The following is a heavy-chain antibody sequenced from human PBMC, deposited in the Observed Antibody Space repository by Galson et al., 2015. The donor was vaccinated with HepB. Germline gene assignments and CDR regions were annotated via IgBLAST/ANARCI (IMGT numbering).Heavy chain of an antibody. D-gene: IGHD3-22*01. V-gene: IGHV3-30*04. CDR3: ARGEQTYYYDSSGYSPPYFDY. CDR2: ISYDGSNK. J-gene: IGHJ4*02. CDR1: GFTFSSYA. Sequence: SLRLSCAASGFTFSSYAMHWVRQAPGKGLEWVAVISYDGSNKYYADSVKGRFTISRDNSKNTLYLQMNSLRAEDTAVYYCARGEQTYYYDSSGYSPPYFDYWGQGTLVTVSS.